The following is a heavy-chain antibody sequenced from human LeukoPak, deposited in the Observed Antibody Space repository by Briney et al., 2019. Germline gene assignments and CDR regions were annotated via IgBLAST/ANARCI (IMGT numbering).Heavy chain of an antibody. D-gene: IGHD5-24*01. Sequence: ASVKVSCKASGYTFTNYYLHWVRQAPGQGLEWMGIINPGAGSTSYAQKFQGRVTMTRDTSTSTVYMELTSLRSEDTAVYYCARGGVGYNCIGYWGQGTLVTVSS. CDR3: ARGGVGYNCIGY. CDR2: INPGAGST. V-gene: IGHV1-46*01. CDR1: GYTFTNYY. J-gene: IGHJ4*02.